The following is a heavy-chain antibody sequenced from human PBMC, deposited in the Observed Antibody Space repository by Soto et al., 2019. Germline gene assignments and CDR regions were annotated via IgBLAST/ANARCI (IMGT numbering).Heavy chain of an antibody. CDR1: GFTFSSYS. CDR3: ARDGTYDSSGYYFY. CDR2: ISSSSSTI. V-gene: IGHV3-48*01. Sequence: GSLRLSCAASGFTFSSYSMNWVRQAPGKGLEWVSYISSSSSTINYADSVKGRFTISRDNAKDSLYLQMNSLRAEDTAVYYCARDGTYDSSGYYFYWGQGALVTVSS. D-gene: IGHD3-22*01. J-gene: IGHJ4*02.